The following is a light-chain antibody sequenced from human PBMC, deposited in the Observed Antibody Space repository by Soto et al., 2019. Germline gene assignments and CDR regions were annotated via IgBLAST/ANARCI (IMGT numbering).Light chain of an antibody. J-gene: IGLJ1*01. CDR3: QVWDNDRYHFV. CDR1: NIGTKS. V-gene: IGLV3-21*02. Sequence: SYVLTQPPSVAVAPGQTARITCQENNIGTKSVHWYQQRPGQAPVLVVFDDSDRPSGIPERLSGSNSRNTATLIIDRVEAGDEADYYCQVWDNDRYHFVFGSGTKLTVL. CDR2: DDS.